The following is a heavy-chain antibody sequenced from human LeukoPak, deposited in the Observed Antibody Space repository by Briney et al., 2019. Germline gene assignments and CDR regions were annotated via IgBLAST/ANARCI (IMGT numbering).Heavy chain of an antibody. CDR2: ISSSGSTI. V-gene: IGHV3-48*03. CDR1: GFTFSSYE. D-gene: IGHD6-19*01. CDR3: AGVAWLPQGRRYYYYMDV. J-gene: IGHJ6*03. Sequence: GGSLRLSCAASGFTFSSYEMNWVRQAPGKGLEWVSYISSSGSTIYYADSVKGRFTISRDNAKNSLYLQMNSLRAEDTAVDYCAGVAWLPQGRRYYYYMDVWGKGTTVTVSS.